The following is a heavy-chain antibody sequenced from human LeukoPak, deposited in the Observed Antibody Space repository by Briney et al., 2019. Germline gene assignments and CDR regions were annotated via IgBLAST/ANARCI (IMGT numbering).Heavy chain of an antibody. CDR2: INHSGST. D-gene: IGHD5-18*01. CDR1: GFTFSSYA. Sequence: PGRSLRLSCAASGFTFSSYAMHWIRQPPGKGLEWIGEINHSGSTNYNPSLKSRVTISVDTSKNQFSLKLSSVTAADTAVYYCARHAPQWQLWLRSAFDIWGQGTMVTVSS. J-gene: IGHJ3*02. CDR3: ARHAPQWQLWLRSAFDI. V-gene: IGHV4-34*01.